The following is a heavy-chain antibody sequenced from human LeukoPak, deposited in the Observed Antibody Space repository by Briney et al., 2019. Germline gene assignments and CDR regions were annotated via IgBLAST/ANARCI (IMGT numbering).Heavy chain of an antibody. CDR3: AKSGAQYQLLLYSFAY. CDR2: ISVSGGST. CDR1: GFTFSSYA. D-gene: IGHD2-2*01. J-gene: IGHJ4*02. Sequence: GGSLRLSCAASGFTFSSYAMSWVRQAPGKGLEWVSVISVSGGSTYYADSVKGRFTISRANSKNTLYLQMNTLTAEDPALYYCAKSGAQYQLLLYSFAYWGKGTLVTVSS. V-gene: IGHV3-23*01.